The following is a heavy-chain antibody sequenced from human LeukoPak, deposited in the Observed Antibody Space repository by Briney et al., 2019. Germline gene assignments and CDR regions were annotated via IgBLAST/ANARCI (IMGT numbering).Heavy chain of an antibody. D-gene: IGHD6-6*01. CDR3: ARSPYSSSGGYYYYYMDV. CDR1: RYTFTSYY. Sequence: ASVKVSSQASRYTFTSYYMHLVGQAPGQELEWMGIINPSGGSTSYAQKFQGRVTMTRDMSTSTVYMELSSLRSEDTAVYYCARSPYSSSGGYYYYYMDVWGKGTTVSVSS. V-gene: IGHV1-46*01. J-gene: IGHJ6*03. CDR2: INPSGGST.